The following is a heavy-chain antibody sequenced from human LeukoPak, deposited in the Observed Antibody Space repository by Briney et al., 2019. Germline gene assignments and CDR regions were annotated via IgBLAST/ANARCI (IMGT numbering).Heavy chain of an antibody. CDR1: GFTFSSYG. V-gene: IGHV3-30*18. Sequence: GGSLRLSCAASGFTFSSYGMHWVRQAPGKGLEWVAVISYDGSNKYYADSVKGRFTISRDNSKNTLYLQMNSLRAEDTAVYYCAKDLFDCSSTSCYRGFDYWGQGTLVTVYS. CDR2: ISYDGSNK. CDR3: AKDLFDCSSTSCYRGFDY. J-gene: IGHJ4*02. D-gene: IGHD2-2*01.